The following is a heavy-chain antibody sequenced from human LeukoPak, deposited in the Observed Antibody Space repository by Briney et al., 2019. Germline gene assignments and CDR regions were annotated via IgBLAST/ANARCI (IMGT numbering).Heavy chain of an antibody. CDR3: ASHRGDYATGYFDY. CDR2: ISYDGSNK. V-gene: IGHV3-30*03. CDR1: GFTFSSYG. Sequence: GGSLRLSCAASGFTFSSYGMHWVRRAPGKGLEWVAIISYDGSNKYYADSVRGRFTISKDNSQNTLYLQMNSLRAEDTAVYYCASHRGDYATGYFDYWGQGTLVTVSS. D-gene: IGHD1-1*01. J-gene: IGHJ4*02.